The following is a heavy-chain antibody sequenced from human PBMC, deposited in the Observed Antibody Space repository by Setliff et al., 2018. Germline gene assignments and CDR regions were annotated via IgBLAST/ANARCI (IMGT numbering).Heavy chain of an antibody. D-gene: IGHD2-21*01. V-gene: IGHV4-59*01. CDR1: GGSISSYY. CDR2: IHYSGST. J-gene: IGHJ4*02. CDR3: ARFLDPRDGYQNSPGFDF. Sequence: PSETLSLTCTVSGGSISSYYWSWIRQPPGKGLEWIAYIHYSGSTNQNPSLKSRVTISLDTPKNQFSLKLSYMTAADTAVYYCARFLDPRDGYQNSPGFDFWGQGALVTVSS.